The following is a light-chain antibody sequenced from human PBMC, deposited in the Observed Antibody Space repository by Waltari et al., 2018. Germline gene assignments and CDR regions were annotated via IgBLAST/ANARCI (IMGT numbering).Light chain of an antibody. CDR3: QQYRDTPYT. CDR2: WAS. V-gene: IGKV4-1*01. Sequence: DIVMTQSPDSLAVSLGERATIHCKSSQSIFYSSNNKHYLAWSQLKPGQPPKLLIYWASTRESGVPDRFSGSGTGTDFTLTISSLQTEDVATYYCQQYRDTPYTFGQGTNLEI. J-gene: IGKJ2*01. CDR1: QSIFYSSNNKHY.